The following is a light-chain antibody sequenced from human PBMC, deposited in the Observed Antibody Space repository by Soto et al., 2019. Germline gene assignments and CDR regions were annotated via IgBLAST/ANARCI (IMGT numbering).Light chain of an antibody. J-gene: IGLJ1*01. CDR1: SSDVGGYNY. Sequence: SALTQPASVSGSPGQSITISCTGTSSDVGGYNYVSWYQQHPGKAAKLMIYEVSNRPSGVSNRFSGSKSGNTASLTISGLQAEDVADYYCSSYTSSGTLYVFGTGAKVTVL. V-gene: IGLV2-14*01. CDR2: EVS. CDR3: SSYTSSGTLYV.